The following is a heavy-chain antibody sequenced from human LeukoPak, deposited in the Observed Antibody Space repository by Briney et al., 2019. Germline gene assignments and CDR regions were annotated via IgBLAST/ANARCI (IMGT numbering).Heavy chain of an antibody. V-gene: IGHV4-38-2*02. CDR3: VKCVAAPYYFDY. Sequence: SETLSLTYTVSGYSISSGYYWGWIRQPPGKGLEWIGSIYHSGSTYYNPSLKSRVTISVDTSKNQFSLKLSSVTAADTAVYYCVKCVAAPYYFDYWGQGTLVTVSS. CDR1: GYSISSGYY. D-gene: IGHD2-15*01. J-gene: IGHJ4*02. CDR2: IYHSGST.